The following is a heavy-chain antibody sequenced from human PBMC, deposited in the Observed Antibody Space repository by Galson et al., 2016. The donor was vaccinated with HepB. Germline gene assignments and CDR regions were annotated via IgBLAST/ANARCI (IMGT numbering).Heavy chain of an antibody. Sequence: SLRLSCAASKFTFSTCAMSWVRQAPGKGLEWVSTISGSGDSTFHAESVKGRFTISRDNPRNTLFLQMNSLTAEDTAVYYCAKDAKRMPTGNGGIYDYWGQGTLVTVSS. CDR1: KFTFSTCA. CDR2: ISGSGDST. D-gene: IGHD1-1*01. V-gene: IGHV3-23*01. J-gene: IGHJ4*02. CDR3: AKDAKRMPTGNGGIYDY.